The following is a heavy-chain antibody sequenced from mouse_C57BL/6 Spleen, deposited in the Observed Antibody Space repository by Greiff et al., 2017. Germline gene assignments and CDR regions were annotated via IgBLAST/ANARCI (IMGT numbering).Heavy chain of an antibody. J-gene: IGHJ3*01. CDR3: ARPVTGGFAY. CDR1: GYTFTSYW. CDR2: IDPSDSYT. Sequence: QVQLQQPGAELVMPGASVKLSCKASGYTFTSYWMHWVKQRPGQGLEWIGEIDPSDSYTNYNQKFKGKSTLTVDKSSSTAYMQLSSLTSEDSAVYDCARPVTGGFAYWGQGTLVTVSA. D-gene: IGHD2-13*01. V-gene: IGHV1-69*01.